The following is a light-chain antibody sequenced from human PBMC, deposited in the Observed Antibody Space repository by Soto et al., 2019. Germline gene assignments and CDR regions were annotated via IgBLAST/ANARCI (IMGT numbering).Light chain of an antibody. CDR3: QQRNRTPPT. CDR1: QSVSGY. J-gene: IGKJ3*01. V-gene: IGKV3-11*01. CDR2: DAS. Sequence: TQSPAALSLSIGERATLTCRASQSVSGYLTWYQQKPGQAPKLLIHDASSWDTGIPARFSGSGSGTDFTLAISSLQPEDFAVYYCQQRNRTPPTFGHGTKVDI.